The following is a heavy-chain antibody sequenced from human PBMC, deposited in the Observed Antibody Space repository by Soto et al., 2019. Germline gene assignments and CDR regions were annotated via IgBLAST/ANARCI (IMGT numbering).Heavy chain of an antibody. D-gene: IGHD2-15*01. J-gene: IGHJ4*02. Sequence: PGVSLKISCKGSGYSFTSYWIGWVRQMPGKGLEWMGIIYPGDSDTRYSPSFQGQVTISADKSISTAYLQWSSLKASDTAMYYCARQYCSGGRCYAIDYWGQGTLVTVSS. CDR3: ARQYCSGGRCYAIDY. CDR2: IYPGDSDT. CDR1: GYSFTSYW. V-gene: IGHV5-51*01.